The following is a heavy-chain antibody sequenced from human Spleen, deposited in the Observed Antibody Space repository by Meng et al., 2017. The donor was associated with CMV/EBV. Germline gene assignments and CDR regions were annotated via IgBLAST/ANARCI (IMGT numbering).Heavy chain of an antibody. CDR2: IYYSGTT. CDR3: ARARDFWSGYPLYY. J-gene: IGHJ4*02. CDR1: GGSMGRGTYH. D-gene: IGHD3-3*01. V-gene: IGHV4-39*07. Sequence: SETLSLTCTVSGGSMGRGTYHWAWIRQPPGKGLEWIGSIYYSGTTYYNPSLKSRVTISGDTSKNQFYLSLHSLTAADTAVYYCARARDFWSGYPLYYWGQGTLVTVSS.